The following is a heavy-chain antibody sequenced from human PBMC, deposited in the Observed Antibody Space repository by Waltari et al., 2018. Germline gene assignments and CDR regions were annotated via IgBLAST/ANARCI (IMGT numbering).Heavy chain of an antibody. CDR2: IYYSGST. V-gene: IGHV4-59*11. CDR1: GGSISSHY. CDR3: ARESGGDAFDI. D-gene: IGHD3-16*01. J-gene: IGHJ3*02. Sequence: QVQLQESGPGLVKPSETLSLTCTVSGGSISSHYWSWIRQHPGKGLEWIGYIYYSGSTNYNPSLMSRVTISVDTSKNQFSLKLSSVTAADTAVYYCARESGGDAFDIWGQGTMVTVSS.